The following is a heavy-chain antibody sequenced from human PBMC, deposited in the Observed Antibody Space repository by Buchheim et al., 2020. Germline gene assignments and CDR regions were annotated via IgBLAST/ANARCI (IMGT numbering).Heavy chain of an antibody. CDR1: GGSFSGYY. V-gene: IGHV4-34*01. CDR3: ARKGLVVVPAAFVRWFDP. CDR2: INHSGST. D-gene: IGHD2-2*01. Sequence: QVQLQQWGAGLLKPSETLSLTCAVYGGSFSGYYWSWIRQPPGKGLEWIGEINHSGSTNYNPSLKSRVTISVDTSKNQFSLKLSSVTAAGTAVYYCARKGLVVVPAAFVRWFDPWGQGTL. J-gene: IGHJ5*02.